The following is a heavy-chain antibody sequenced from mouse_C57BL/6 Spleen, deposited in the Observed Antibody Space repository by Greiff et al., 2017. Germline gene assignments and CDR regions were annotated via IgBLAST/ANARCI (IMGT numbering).Heavy chain of an antibody. D-gene: IGHD1-1*01. J-gene: IGHJ4*01. V-gene: IGHV10-1*01. Sequence: EVKLQESGGGLVQPKGSLKLSCAASGFSFNTYAMNWVRQAPGKGLEWVARIRSKSNNYATYYADSVKDRFTISRDDSESMLYLQMNNLKTEDTAMYYCVSVYGSSPYYAMDYWGQGTSVTVSS. CDR1: GFSFNTYA. CDR3: VSVYGSSPYYAMDY. CDR2: IRSKSNNYAT.